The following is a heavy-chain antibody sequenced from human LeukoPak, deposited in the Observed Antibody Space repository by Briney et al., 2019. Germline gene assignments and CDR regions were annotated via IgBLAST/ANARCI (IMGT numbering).Heavy chain of an antibody. Sequence: SETLSLTCTVSGGSISSYYWSWIRQPPGKGLEWIGYIYYSGNTNYNPSLKSRVTISVDTSKNQFSLKLSSVTAADTAVCYCARVRYSSGWYPFGYWGQGTLVTVSS. J-gene: IGHJ4*02. D-gene: IGHD6-19*01. V-gene: IGHV4-59*01. CDR2: IYYSGNT. CDR1: GGSISSYY. CDR3: ARVRYSSGWYPFGY.